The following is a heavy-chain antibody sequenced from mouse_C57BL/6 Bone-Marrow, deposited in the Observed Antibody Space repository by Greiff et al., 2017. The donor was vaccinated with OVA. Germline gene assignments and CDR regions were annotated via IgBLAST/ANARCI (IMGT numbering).Heavy chain of an antibody. CDR1: GYTFTSYG. CDR2: IYPRSGNT. V-gene: IGHV1-81*01. Sequence: VQLQESGAELARPGASVKLSCKASGYTFTSYGISWVKQRTGQGLEWIGEIYPRSGNTYYNEKFKGKATLTADKSSSTAYMELRSLTSEDSAVYFCARDYGNSYFDYWGQGTTLTVSS. J-gene: IGHJ2*01. D-gene: IGHD1-1*01. CDR3: ARDYGNSYFDY.